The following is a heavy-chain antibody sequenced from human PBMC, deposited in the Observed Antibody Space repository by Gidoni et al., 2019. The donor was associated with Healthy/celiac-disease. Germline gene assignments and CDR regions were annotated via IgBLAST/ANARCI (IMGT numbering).Heavy chain of an antibody. Sequence: QVQLVQSGAEVKKPGCSAQVSCQASGGTFSSYAISWVRQAPGPGLEWMGGIIPIFGTANYAQKFQGRVTITADESTSTAYMELSSLRSEDTAVYYCARARDSSSWYYYYGMDVWGQGTTVTVSS. CDR3: ARARDSSSWYYYYGMDV. CDR2: IIPIFGTA. D-gene: IGHD6-13*01. J-gene: IGHJ6*02. V-gene: IGHV1-69*01. CDR1: GGTFSSYA.